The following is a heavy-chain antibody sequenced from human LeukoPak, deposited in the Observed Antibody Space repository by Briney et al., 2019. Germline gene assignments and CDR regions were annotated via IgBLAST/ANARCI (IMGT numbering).Heavy chain of an antibody. CDR1: GGSISSSSYY. CDR3: ARVLRYCSGGNCYSGGLGYMDV. J-gene: IGHJ6*03. Sequence: SETLSLTCTVSGGSISSSSYYWGWIRQPPGKGLEWIGSIYYSGSTYYNPSLKSRVTISVDTSKNQFSLKLSSVTAADTAVYYCARVLRYCSGGNCYSGGLGYMDVWGKGTTVTISS. V-gene: IGHV4-39*07. CDR2: IYYSGST. D-gene: IGHD2-15*01.